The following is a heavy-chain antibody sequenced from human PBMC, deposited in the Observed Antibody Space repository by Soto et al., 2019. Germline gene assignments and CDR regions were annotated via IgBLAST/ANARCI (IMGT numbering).Heavy chain of an antibody. V-gene: IGHV3-11*05. CDR2: ISSSSSDT. J-gene: IGHJ5*02. Sequence: QVQLVESGGDLVKPGGSLRLSCAASGFPFSDYYMSWIRQAPGKGLEWVSSISSSSSDTNYAQSVKGRFTISRDNAKNSLHLQMNSLRAEDTAVYYCARRRPTGYYNHWGQGTLVTVSA. CDR1: GFPFSDYY. CDR3: ARRRPTGYYNH. D-gene: IGHD3-9*01.